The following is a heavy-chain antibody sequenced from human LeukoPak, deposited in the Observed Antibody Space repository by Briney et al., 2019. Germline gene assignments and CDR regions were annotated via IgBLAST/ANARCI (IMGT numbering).Heavy chain of an antibody. Sequence: GTSVKVSCKASGFTFTSSAMQWVLQARGQRLEWIGWIVVGSGNTNYAQRFQERVTITRDMSTSTAYMELSSLRSEDTAVYYCAATKIQGITGTKVYYYYYMDVWGKGTTVTVSS. CDR1: GFTFTSSA. J-gene: IGHJ6*03. CDR2: IVVGSGNT. D-gene: IGHD1-7*01. V-gene: IGHV1-58*02. CDR3: AATKIQGITGTKVYYYYYMDV.